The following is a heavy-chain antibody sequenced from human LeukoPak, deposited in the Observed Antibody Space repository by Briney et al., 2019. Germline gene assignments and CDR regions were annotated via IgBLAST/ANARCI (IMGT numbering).Heavy chain of an antibody. CDR2: IYHSGST. CDR1: GGSISSGGYS. D-gene: IGHD3-10*02. V-gene: IGHV4-30-2*01. Sequence: SQTLSLTCAVSGGSISSGGYSWSWIRQPPGKGLEWIGYIYHSGSTYYNPSLKSRVTISVDRSKNQFSLKLCSVTAADTAVYYCARSITMIGFDYWGQGTLVTVSS. J-gene: IGHJ4*02. CDR3: ARSITMIGFDY.